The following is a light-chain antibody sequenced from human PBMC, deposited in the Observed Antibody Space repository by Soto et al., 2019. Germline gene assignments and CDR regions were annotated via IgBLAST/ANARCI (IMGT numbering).Light chain of an antibody. Sequence: DVQMTQSPSTLSASVADRVTITCRASQSISSWLAWYKQKPGRAPNLLIYDASTLQSGVSSRFSGSGSGTEFTLTINRLQPDDFATYYCQQYKSYSQFTFGQGTRLEIK. CDR2: DAS. J-gene: IGKJ5*01. CDR3: QQYKSYSQFT. V-gene: IGKV1-5*01. CDR1: QSISSW.